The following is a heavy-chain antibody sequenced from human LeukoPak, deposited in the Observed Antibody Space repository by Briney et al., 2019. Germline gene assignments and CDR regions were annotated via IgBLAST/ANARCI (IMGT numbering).Heavy chain of an antibody. J-gene: IGHJ4*02. D-gene: IGHD3-16*01. CDR1: GGTFSSYA. V-gene: IGHV1-69*04. CDR2: TIPILGIT. Sequence: ASVKVSCKASGGTFSSYAISWVRQAPGQGLEWMGRTIPILGITNYAQKFQGRVTITADKSTSTAYMELSSLRSDDTAVYYCARDPSGGYVPYFDYWGQGTLVTVSS. CDR3: ARDPSGGYVPYFDY.